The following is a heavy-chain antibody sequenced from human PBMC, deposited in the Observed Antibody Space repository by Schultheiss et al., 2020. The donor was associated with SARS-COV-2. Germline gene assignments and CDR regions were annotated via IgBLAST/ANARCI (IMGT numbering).Heavy chain of an antibody. CDR3: AKIVYGDYSVYHYYVNV. D-gene: IGHD4-17*01. J-gene: IGHJ6*03. V-gene: IGHV4-39*07. CDR2: IHYIGST. CDR1: GVSISTPNHH. Sequence: GSLRLSCSVSGVSISTPNHHRGWIRQSPGKGLEWLGHIHYIGSTLYNPSLKSRISVSIGTSTDHISLRLSSVTAADTAVYYCAKIVYGDYSVYHYYVNVWSKGSAVTV.